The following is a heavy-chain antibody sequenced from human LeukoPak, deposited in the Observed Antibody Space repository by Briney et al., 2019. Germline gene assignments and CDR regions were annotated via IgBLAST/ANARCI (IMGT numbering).Heavy chain of an antibody. Sequence: PSETLSLTCTVSGGSISPYYWSCIRQPPGKGLEYIGYFYYSGSTNCNPSLKSRVTMSVDTSKSQSSLKLSSVTAADNAVYYCARHGEQPYHFDYWGQGTLVTVSS. J-gene: IGHJ4*02. V-gene: IGHV4-59*08. CDR3: ARHGEQPYHFDY. CDR2: FYYSGST. D-gene: IGHD6-13*01. CDR1: GGSISPYY.